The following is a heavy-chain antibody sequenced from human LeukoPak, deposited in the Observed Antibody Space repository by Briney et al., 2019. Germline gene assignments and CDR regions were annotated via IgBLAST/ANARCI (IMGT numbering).Heavy chain of an antibody. CDR1: GGSISSSSYY. V-gene: IGHV4-39*01. J-gene: IGHJ4*02. CDR3: ARHRMVRGVIIDYFDY. D-gene: IGHD3-10*01. Sequence: SETLSLTCTVSGGSISSSSYYWGWIRQPPGKGLEWIGSIYYSGSTYYNPSLKSRVTISVDTSKNQFSLKLSSVTAADTAVYYCARHRMVRGVIIDYFDYWGQGTLVTVSS. CDR2: IYYSGST.